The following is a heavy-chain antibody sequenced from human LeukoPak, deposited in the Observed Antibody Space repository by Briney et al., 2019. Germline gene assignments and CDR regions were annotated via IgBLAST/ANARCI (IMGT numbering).Heavy chain of an antibody. Sequence: GGSLESFCAASGFTFSSYAMSWVRQAPGKGLEWVSAISGSGDNTYYADSVKGRFTISRDNSKNTLYLQIDSLRAEDTAVYYCAKGLLFTIIAVVSADALNNWGQGTLVTVTS. CDR3: AKGLLFTIIAVVSADALNN. J-gene: IGHJ4*03. CDR1: GFTFSSYA. V-gene: IGHV3-23*01. D-gene: IGHD3-22*01. CDR2: ISGSGDNT.